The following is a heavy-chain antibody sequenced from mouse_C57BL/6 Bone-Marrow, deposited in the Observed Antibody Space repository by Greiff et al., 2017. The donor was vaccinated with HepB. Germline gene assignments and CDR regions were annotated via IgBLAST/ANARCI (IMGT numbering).Heavy chain of an antibody. J-gene: IGHJ2*01. D-gene: IGHD2-4*01. V-gene: IGHV1-63*01. Sequence: VQLQQSGAELVRPGTSVKMSCKASGYTFTNYWIGWAKQRPGHGLEWIGDIYPGGGYTNYNEKFKGKATLTADKSSSTAYMQFSSLTSEDSAIYYCAIWAYDYARLYYFDYWGQGTTLTVSS. CDR1: GYTFTNYW. CDR2: IYPGGGYT. CDR3: AIWAYDYARLYYFDY.